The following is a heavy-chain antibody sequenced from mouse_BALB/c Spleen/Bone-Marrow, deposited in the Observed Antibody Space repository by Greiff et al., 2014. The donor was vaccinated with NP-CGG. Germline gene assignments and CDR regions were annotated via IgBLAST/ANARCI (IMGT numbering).Heavy chain of an antibody. CDR3: ARWXYYAXXX. CDR1: GFNIKDTY. V-gene: IGHV14-3*02. J-gene: IGHJ4*01. CDR2: IDPANGXX. Sequence: EVQLQQSGAELVKPGASVKLSCTASGFNIKDTYMHWVKQRPEQGLEWIGRIDPANGXXXXXXXXXXXXXXTAXTSSNTAYLQLSSLTSEDTAVYYCARWXYYAXXXWGQGTSVTVSS.